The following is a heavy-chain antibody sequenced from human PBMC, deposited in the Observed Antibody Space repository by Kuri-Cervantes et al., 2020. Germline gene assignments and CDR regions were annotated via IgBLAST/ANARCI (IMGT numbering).Heavy chain of an antibody. CDR3: ARVALRYFSSATLLFDY. CDR1: GYTFTSYA. V-gene: IGHV1-69*13. CDR2: IIPIFGTA. D-gene: IGHD6-6*01. Sequence: SVKVSCKASGYTFTSYAISWVRQAPGQGLEWMGGIIPIFGTANYAQKFQGRVTITADESTSTAYMELSSLRSEDTAVYYCARVALRYFSSATLLFDYWGQGTLVTVSS. J-gene: IGHJ4*02.